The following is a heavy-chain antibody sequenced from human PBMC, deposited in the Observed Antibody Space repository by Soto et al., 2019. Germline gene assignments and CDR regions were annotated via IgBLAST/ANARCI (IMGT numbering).Heavy chain of an antibody. J-gene: IGHJ6*04. Sequence: GGSLRLSCAASGFTFDDYAMHWVRQAPGKGLEWVSGISWNSGSIGYADSVKGRFTISRDNAKNSLYLQMNSLRAEDTALYYCAKDISDYYGSGRVSAWVWGKGTTVTVSS. CDR2: ISWNSGSI. CDR3: AKDISDYYGSGRVSAWV. D-gene: IGHD3-10*01. V-gene: IGHV3-9*01. CDR1: GFTFDDYA.